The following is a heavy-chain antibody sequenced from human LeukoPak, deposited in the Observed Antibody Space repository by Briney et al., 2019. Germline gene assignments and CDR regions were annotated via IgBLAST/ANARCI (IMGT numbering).Heavy chain of an antibody. Sequence: GASVKVSCKATGYTFTIYGVSWVQQAPGQGLEWMGWISAYNGNTNYAQKLQGRVTMTTDTSTSTAYMELRSLRSDDTAVYYCAREGLALYYMDVWGKGTTVTVSS. J-gene: IGHJ6*03. CDR2: ISAYNGNT. CDR3: AREGLALYYMDV. D-gene: IGHD3/OR15-3a*01. V-gene: IGHV1-18*01. CDR1: GYTFTIYG.